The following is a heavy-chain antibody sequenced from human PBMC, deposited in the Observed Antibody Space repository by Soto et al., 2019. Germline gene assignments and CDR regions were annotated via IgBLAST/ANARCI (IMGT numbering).Heavy chain of an antibody. CDR3: ASDRSSGWDQGYGMDV. CDR2: IYYRGST. J-gene: IGHJ6*02. D-gene: IGHD6-19*01. CDR1: GGSISTYY. Sequence: PSETLSLTCTVSGGSISTYYCSWIRQPPGKGLEWIGYIYYRGSTSYNPSLKSRVTISVDTSKNQFSLKLRPVTAADTAVYYCASDRSSGWDQGYGMDVWGQGTTVTVSS. V-gene: IGHV4-59*01.